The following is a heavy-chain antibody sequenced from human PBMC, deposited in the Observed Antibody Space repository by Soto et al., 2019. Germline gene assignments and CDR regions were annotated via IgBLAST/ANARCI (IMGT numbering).Heavy chain of an antibody. CDR3: ARVSWGDKEFDY. CDR1: GYTFTSYD. J-gene: IGHJ4*02. CDR2: MNPSSGHT. D-gene: IGHD1-26*01. V-gene: IGHV1-8*01. Sequence: QVQLVQSGAEVKKPGASVKVSCKASGYTFTSYDINWVRQATGQGLEWMGWMNPSSGHTGYAQKFQGRVTMTRNTSISTAYMELSSLRCEDMAVYYCARVSWGDKEFDYWGQGTLVTVSS.